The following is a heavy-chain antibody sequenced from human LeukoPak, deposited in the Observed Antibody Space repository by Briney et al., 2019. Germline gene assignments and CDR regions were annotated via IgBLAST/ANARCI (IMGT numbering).Heavy chain of an antibody. CDR1: GFTFSSYA. J-gene: IGHJ4*02. Sequence: GGSLRLSCAASGFTFSSYAMSWVRQAPGKGLEWVSAISGSGGSTYYADSVKGRFTISRDNSKNTLYLQMNSLRAEDTAVYYCAKDGGAALGGKLRGDFDYWGQGTLVTVSS. D-gene: IGHD1-26*01. V-gene: IGHV3-23*01. CDR2: ISGSGGST. CDR3: AKDGGAALGGKLRGDFDY.